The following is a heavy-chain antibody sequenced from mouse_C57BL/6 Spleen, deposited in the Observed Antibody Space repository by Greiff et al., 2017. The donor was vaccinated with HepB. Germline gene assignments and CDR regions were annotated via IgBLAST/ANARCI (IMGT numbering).Heavy chain of an antibody. Sequence: VMLVESGPGLVAPSQSLSITCTVSGFSLTSYAISWVRQPPGKGLEWLGVIWTGGGTNYNSALKSRLSISKDSSKSQVFLKMNSLQTDDTARYYCARNNGYDGAWFAYWGQGTLVTVSA. D-gene: IGHD2-2*01. CDR3: ARNNGYDGAWFAY. CDR2: IWTGGGT. V-gene: IGHV2-9-1*01. J-gene: IGHJ3*01. CDR1: GFSLTSYA.